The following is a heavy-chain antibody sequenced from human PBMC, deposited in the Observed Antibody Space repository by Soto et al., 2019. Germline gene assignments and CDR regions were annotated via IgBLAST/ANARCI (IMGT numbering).Heavy chain of an antibody. J-gene: IGHJ6*02. Sequence: PAGSLRLSCEASGFTVSDFWMSWVCQAPGKGLEWVANIKGDGSEKRYVDSVRGRFTISRDNAKNSVYLQMNSLRADDTALYYCGRDEVRNGVGVWGQGTTVTVSS. CDR3: GRDEVRNGVGV. V-gene: IGHV3-7*01. CDR1: GFTVSDFW. CDR2: IKGDGSEK.